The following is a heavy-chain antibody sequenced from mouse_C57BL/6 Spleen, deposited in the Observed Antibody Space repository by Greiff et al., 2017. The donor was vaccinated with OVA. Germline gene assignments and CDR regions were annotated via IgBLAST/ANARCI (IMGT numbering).Heavy chain of an antibody. CDR1: GFTFSDYY. J-gene: IGHJ1*03. CDR2: INYDGSST. Sequence: EVHLVESEGGLVQPGSSMKLSCTASGFTFSDYYMAWVRQVPEKGLEWVANINYDGSSTYYLDSLKSRFIISRDNAKNILYLQMSSLKSEDTATYYCARDDGSSPYWYFDVWGTGTTVTVSS. CDR3: ARDDGSSPYWYFDV. D-gene: IGHD1-1*01. V-gene: IGHV5-16*01.